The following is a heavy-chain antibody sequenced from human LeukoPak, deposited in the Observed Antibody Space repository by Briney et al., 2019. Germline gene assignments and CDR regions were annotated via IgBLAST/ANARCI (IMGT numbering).Heavy chain of an antibody. CDR1: GGSISSYY. J-gene: IGHJ4*02. Sequence: SETLSLTCTVFGGSISSYYWSWIRQPPGKGLEWIGHIYYSGSTNYNPSLKSRVTISVDTSKNQFSLKLSSVTAADTAVYYCARDRTGELWSDYWGQGTLVTVSS. CDR3: ARDRTGELWSDY. V-gene: IGHV4-59*01. CDR2: IYYSGST. D-gene: IGHD5-18*01.